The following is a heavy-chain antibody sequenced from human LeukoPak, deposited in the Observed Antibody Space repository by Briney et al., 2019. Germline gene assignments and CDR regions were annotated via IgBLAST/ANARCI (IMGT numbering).Heavy chain of an antibody. D-gene: IGHD6-13*01. V-gene: IGHV3-23*01. CDR3: AKDLLGVAAGNY. CDR1: GFTFSSHG. J-gene: IGHJ4*02. Sequence: GGSLRLSCAASGFTFSSHGMSWVRQGPGKGLEWVSGISGSGGDTYYADSVKGRFTISRDNSKSTLYLQMNSLRAEDTAVYSCAKDLLGVAAGNYWGQGALVTVSS. CDR2: ISGSGGDT.